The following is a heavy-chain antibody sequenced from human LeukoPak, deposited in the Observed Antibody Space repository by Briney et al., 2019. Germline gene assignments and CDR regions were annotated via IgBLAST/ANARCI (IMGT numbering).Heavy chain of an antibody. CDR1: GFTFDDYA. J-gene: IGHJ4*02. CDR3: AKGRSSWSAFDY. CDR2: ISWNSGSI. Sequence: SLRLSCAASGFTFDDYAMHWVRQAPGKGLEWVSGISWNSGSIGYADSVKGRFTISRDNSKNTLYLRMNSLRAEDTAVYYCAKGRSSWSAFDYWGQGTLVTVSS. V-gene: IGHV3-9*01. D-gene: IGHD6-13*01.